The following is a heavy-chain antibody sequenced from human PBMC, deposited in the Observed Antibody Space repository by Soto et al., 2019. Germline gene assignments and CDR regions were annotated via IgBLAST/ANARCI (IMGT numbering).Heavy chain of an antibody. J-gene: IGHJ6*03. V-gene: IGHV4-59*08. D-gene: IGHD6-13*01. Sequence: SETLSLTCTVSGGSISSYYWSWIRQPPGKGLEWIGYIYYSGSTNYNPSLKSRVTISVDTSKNQFSLKLSSVTAADTAVYYCARHGGGRYSSSWYSGYYYYMDVWGKGTTVTVSS. CDR3: ARHGGGRYSSSWYSGYYYYMDV. CDR1: GGSISSYY. CDR2: IYYSGST.